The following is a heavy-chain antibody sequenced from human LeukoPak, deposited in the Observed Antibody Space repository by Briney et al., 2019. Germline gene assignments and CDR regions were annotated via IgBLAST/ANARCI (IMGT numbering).Heavy chain of an antibody. J-gene: IGHJ3*01. V-gene: IGHV3-21*01. CDR1: GLTFSSYS. CDR3: ARDNTAMLWDDAFGF. Sequence: GGSLRFSGAASGLTFSSYSMNWVRKAPGKGLKWVSSISSASSYIYYAASVKGRFTISRDNAKNSLYLQMNSLRAEDTAVYYRARDNTAMLWDDAFGFWGQGTMVTVSS. D-gene: IGHD5-18*01. CDR2: ISSASSYI.